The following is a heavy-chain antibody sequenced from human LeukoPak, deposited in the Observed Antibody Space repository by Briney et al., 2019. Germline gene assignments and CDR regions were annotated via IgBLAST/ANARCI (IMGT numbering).Heavy chain of an antibody. J-gene: IGHJ4*02. Sequence: SETLSLTCTVSGGSISSSSYYWGWIRQPPGKGLEWIGSIYYSGSSCYTPSLKSRLTISVDTSKDQFSLKLTSVTAADTAVYYCAASGYSTRWYYYGFWGQGTLVTVSS. CDR2: IYYSGSS. CDR1: GGSISSSSYY. V-gene: IGHV4-39*01. D-gene: IGHD2-8*01. CDR3: AASGYSTRWYYYGF.